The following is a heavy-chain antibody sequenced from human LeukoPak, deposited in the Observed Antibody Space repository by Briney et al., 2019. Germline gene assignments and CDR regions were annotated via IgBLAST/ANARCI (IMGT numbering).Heavy chain of an antibody. CDR1: GYTFTSYA. J-gene: IGHJ4*02. CDR2: IIPIFGTA. D-gene: IGHD3-22*01. Sequence: ASVKVSCKASGYTFTSYAISWVRQAPGQGLEWMGGIIPIFGTANYAQKFQGRVTITADKSTSTAYMELSSLRSEDTAVYYCARDRYYDSSGHSGYYFDYWGQGTLVTVSS. V-gene: IGHV1-69*06. CDR3: ARDRYYDSSGHSGYYFDY.